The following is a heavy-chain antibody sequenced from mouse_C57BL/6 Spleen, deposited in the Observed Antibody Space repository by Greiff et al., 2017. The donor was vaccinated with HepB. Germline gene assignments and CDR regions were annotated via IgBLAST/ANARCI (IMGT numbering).Heavy chain of an antibody. CDR2: IDPSDSYT. J-gene: IGHJ4*01. Sequence: QVQLQQSGAELVMPGASVKLSCKASGYTFTSYWMHWVKQRPGQGLEWIGEIDPSDSYTNYNQKFKGKSTLTVDKSSSTAYMQLSSLTAEDSAVYYCARHYGSSLYAMDYWGQGTSVTVSS. D-gene: IGHD1-1*01. V-gene: IGHV1-69*01. CDR3: ARHYGSSLYAMDY. CDR1: GYTFTSYW.